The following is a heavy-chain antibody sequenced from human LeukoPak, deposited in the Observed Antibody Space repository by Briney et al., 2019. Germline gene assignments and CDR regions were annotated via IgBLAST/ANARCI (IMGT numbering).Heavy chain of an antibody. CDR1: EFTFGNYW. CDR2: IKQDGREK. Sequence: GGSLRLSCAASEFTFGNYWMSWVRQAPGKGLEWVANIKQDGREKYYVDSVKGRFTISRDNAKNSLYLQMNSLRAEDTAVYYCARGRNDYGGNIRGFDYWGQGTLVTVSS. J-gene: IGHJ4*02. V-gene: IGHV3-7*01. CDR3: ARGRNDYGGNIRGFDY. D-gene: IGHD4-23*01.